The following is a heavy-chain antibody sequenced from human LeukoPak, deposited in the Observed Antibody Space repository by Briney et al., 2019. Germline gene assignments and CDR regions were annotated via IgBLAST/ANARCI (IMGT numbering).Heavy chain of an antibody. Sequence: GGSLRLSCAASGFTFSSYAMRWVRQAPGKGLEWVSAISGSGGSTYYADSVKGRFTVSRDNSKNTLYLQMNSLRAEDTAVYYCAKDIAAAGRGDYWGQGTLVTVSS. D-gene: IGHD6-13*01. J-gene: IGHJ4*02. CDR3: AKDIAAAGRGDY. CDR1: GFTFSSYA. V-gene: IGHV3-23*01. CDR2: ISGSGGST.